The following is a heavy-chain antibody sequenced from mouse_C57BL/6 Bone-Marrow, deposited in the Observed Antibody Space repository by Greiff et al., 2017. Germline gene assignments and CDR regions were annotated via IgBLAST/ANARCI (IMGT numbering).Heavy chain of an antibody. J-gene: IGHJ4*01. V-gene: IGHV5-6*01. CDR1: GFTFSSYG. CDR2: ISSGGSYT. CDR3: ARSEAMDY. Sequence: EVQLVESGGDLVKPGGSLKLSCAASGFTFSSYGMSWVRQTPDKRLEWVATISSGGSYTYYPDSVKGRFTISRDNAKNTLYLQMSSLKSEDTAMYYCARSEAMDYWGQGTSVTVSS.